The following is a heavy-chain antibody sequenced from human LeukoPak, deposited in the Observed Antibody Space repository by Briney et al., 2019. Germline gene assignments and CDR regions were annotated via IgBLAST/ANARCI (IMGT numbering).Heavy chain of an antibody. Sequence: GESLKISCKGSGYRFTNYWIGWLRQMPGQGLEWMGIIHPGESETRYCPSFQGQVTFSVDTSIITAYLQWTSLKASDTAMYYCARLGSRAYYYGEHWGQGTLVTVSS. CDR2: IHPGESET. CDR1: GYRFTNYW. D-gene: IGHD3-22*01. CDR3: ARLGSRAYYYGEH. J-gene: IGHJ4*02. V-gene: IGHV5-51*01.